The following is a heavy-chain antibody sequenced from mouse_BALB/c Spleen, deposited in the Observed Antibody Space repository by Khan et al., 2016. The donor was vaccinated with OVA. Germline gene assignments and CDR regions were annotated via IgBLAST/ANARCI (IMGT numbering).Heavy chain of an antibody. CDR2: ISTYSGNT. J-gene: IGHJ2*01. Sequence: QVQLQQSGPELVRPGVSVKISCKGSGYTFTDYAMYWVKQSHAKSLEWIGLISTYSGNTNYNQKFKGKATMTVDKSSSTAYMVLARLTSEDTAIYYCARPAYDGYYDYWGQGTTLTVSS. CDR1: GYTFTDYA. V-gene: IGHV1S137*01. D-gene: IGHD2-3*01. CDR3: ARPAYDGYYDY.